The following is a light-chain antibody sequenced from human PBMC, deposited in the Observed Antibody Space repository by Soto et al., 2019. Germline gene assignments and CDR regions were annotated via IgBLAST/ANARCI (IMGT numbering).Light chain of an antibody. V-gene: IGLV1-40*01. Sequence: QSVLTQPPSVSGAPGQRVTISCTGSSSNIGAGYDVHWYQQLPGTAPKLLIYGNSNRPSGVPDRFSGSKSGTSASLAITGLKAEDEADYYCQSYDSSLSCVFGTGTKVTVL. J-gene: IGLJ1*01. CDR1: SSNIGAGYD. CDR3: QSYDSSLSCV. CDR2: GNS.